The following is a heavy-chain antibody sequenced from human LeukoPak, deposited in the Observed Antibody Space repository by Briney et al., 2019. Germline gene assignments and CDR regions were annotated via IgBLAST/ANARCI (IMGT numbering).Heavy chain of an antibody. V-gene: IGHV1-46*01. CDR2: INPSGGST. CDR1: GYTFTSYY. Sequence: ASVKVSCKAFGYTFTSYYMHWVRQAPGQGLEWMGIINPSGGSTSYAQKFQGRVTMTRDTSTSTVYMELSSLRSEDTAVYYCARQNGSYTIFDYWGQGTLVTVSS. CDR3: ARQNGSYTIFDY. D-gene: IGHD1-26*01. J-gene: IGHJ4*02.